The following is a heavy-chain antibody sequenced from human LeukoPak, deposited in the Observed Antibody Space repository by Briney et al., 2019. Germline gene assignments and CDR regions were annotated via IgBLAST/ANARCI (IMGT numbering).Heavy chain of an antibody. CDR2: IYYSGST. V-gene: IGHV4-39*07. CDR1: GGSISSSSYY. J-gene: IGHJ4*02. D-gene: IGHD6-13*01. Sequence: PSETLPLTCTVSGGSISSSSYYWGWIRQPPGKGLEWIGSIYYSGSTYCNPSLKSRVTISVDTSKNQFSLKLSSVTAADTAVYYCARVGIAAAGTRIDYWGQGTLVTVSS. CDR3: ARVGIAAAGTRIDY.